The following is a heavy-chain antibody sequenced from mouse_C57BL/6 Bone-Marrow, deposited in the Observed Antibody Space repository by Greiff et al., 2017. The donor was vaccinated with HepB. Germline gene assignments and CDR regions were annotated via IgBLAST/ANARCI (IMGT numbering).Heavy chain of an antibody. CDR1: GYTFTSYW. V-gene: IGHV1-5*01. Sequence: EVQLQQSGTVLARPGASVKMSCKTSGYTFTSYWMHWVKQRPGQGLEWIGAIYPGNSDTSYNQKFKGKAKLTAVTSASTAYMELRSLTNEDSAVYYCTRSSSLYDGYHGGFAYWGQGTLVTVSA. J-gene: IGHJ3*01. CDR2: IYPGNSDT. D-gene: IGHD2-3*01. CDR3: TRSSSLYDGYHGGFAY.